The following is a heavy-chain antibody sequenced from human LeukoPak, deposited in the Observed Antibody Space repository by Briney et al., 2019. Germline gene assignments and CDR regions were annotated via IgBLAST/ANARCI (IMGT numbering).Heavy chain of an antibody. Sequence: GGSLRLSCAASGFTFSSYGMHWVRQAPGKGLEWVAFIRYDGSNKYYADSVKGRFTISRDNSENTLYLQMSSLRAEDTAIYYCARDRAEGFDPWGQGTLVTVSS. V-gene: IGHV3-30*02. CDR3: ARDRAEGFDP. CDR2: IRYDGSNK. J-gene: IGHJ5*02. CDR1: GFTFSSYG.